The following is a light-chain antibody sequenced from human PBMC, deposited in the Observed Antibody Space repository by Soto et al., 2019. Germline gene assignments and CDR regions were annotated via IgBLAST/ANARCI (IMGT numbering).Light chain of an antibody. Sequence: DIQMTQSPSSLSASVGDRVTITCQASQDISNYLNWYQQKPGKAPKLLIYDASNLETGVPSRFSGSGSGTDFTFTISSLQPEDIATYYCQQYDNLPPEAHFGGGTKVEIK. CDR1: QDISNY. V-gene: IGKV1-33*01. CDR2: DAS. J-gene: IGKJ4*01. CDR3: QQYDNLPPEAH.